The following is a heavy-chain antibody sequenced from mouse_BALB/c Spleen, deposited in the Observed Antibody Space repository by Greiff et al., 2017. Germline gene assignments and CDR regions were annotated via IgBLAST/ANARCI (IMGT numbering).Heavy chain of an antibody. CDR3: ARHALYDYDGGDY. D-gene: IGHD2-4*01. CDR2: ISSGGGST. Sequence: EVKLVESGGGLVKPGGSLKLSCAASGFAFSSYDMSWVRQTPEKRLEWVAYISSGGGSTYYPDTVKGRFTISRDNAKNTLYLQMSSLKSEDTAMYYCARHALYDYDGGDYWGQGTSVTVSS. CDR1: GFAFSSYD. V-gene: IGHV5-12-1*01. J-gene: IGHJ4*01.